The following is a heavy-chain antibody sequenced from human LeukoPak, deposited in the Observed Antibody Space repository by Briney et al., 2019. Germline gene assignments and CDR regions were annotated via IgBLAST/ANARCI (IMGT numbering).Heavy chain of an antibody. V-gene: IGHV3-23*01. CDR2: ITGSGGST. CDR3: ARSQNYYPYHYGMDV. J-gene: IGHJ6*02. D-gene: IGHD1-26*01. CDR1: GFTFSNYA. Sequence: GGSLRLSCAASGFTFSNYAMSWVRQAPGKGLEWVSAITGSGGSTYYADSVKGRFTISRDNSKNTLYLQMNSLRAEDTAVYYCARSQNYYPYHYGMDVWGQGTTVTVSS.